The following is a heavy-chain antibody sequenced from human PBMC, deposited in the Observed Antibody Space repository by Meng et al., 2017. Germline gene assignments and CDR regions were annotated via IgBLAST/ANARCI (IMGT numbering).Heavy chain of an antibody. D-gene: IGHD2-2*02. V-gene: IGHV2-26*01. CDR2: IFSNDEK. CDR1: GFALRNARMG. CDR3: ARIQRDIVVVPADRPDAFDI. Sequence: SGPTLVKPTETFTLTCTVSGFALRNARMGVSWIRQPPGKALEWLAHIFSNDEKSYSTSPKSSLTISKDTSKSQVVITMTNMDPVDTATYYCARIQRDIVVVPADRPDAFDIWGQGTMVTVSS. J-gene: IGHJ3*02.